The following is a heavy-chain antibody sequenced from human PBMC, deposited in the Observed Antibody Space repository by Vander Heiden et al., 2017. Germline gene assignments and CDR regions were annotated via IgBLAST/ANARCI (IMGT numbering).Heavy chain of an antibody. CDR1: GFTFSSYG. D-gene: IGHD4-17*01. V-gene: IGHV3-33*01. CDR3: ARDRERGTVSMCDY. J-gene: IGHJ4*02. CDR2: IWYDGSNK. Sequence: QVQLVESGGGVVQPGRSLRLSCAASGFTFSSYGMHWVRQSPGKGLEWVAVIWYDGSNKYYADSGKGRFTISRDNSKNTLYLQMKSLRAEDTAVYYCARDRERGTVSMCDYWGQGTLVTVSS.